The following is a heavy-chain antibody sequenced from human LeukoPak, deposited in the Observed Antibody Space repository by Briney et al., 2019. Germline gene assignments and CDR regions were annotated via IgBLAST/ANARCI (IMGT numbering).Heavy chain of an antibody. CDR3: ASTLATRGGYGDYGQGFDP. CDR1: GGTFSSYA. D-gene: IGHD4-17*01. V-gene: IGHV1-69*04. J-gene: IGHJ5*02. Sequence: GASVKVSCKASGGTFSSYAISWVRQAPGQGLEWMGRIIPILGIANYAQKFQGRVTITADKSTSTAYMELSSLRSEDTAVYYCASTLATRGGYGDYGQGFDPWGQGTLVTVSS. CDR2: IIPILGIA.